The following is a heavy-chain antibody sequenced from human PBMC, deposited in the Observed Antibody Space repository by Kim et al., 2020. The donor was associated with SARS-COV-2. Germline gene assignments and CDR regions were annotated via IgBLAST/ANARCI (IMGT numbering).Heavy chain of an antibody. D-gene: IGHD6-13*01. CDR2: ISYSGDKT. Sequence: GGSLRLSCAASGFTFSDYYMAWLRQAPGKGLEWVSYISYSGDKTYYADSVKCRFTVSRDNAKNSLHLQLNDLGVDDTAVYYCARGDPNAAAGFYWGQGTLVTVSS. CDR1: GFTFSDYY. CDR3: ARGDPNAAAGFY. V-gene: IGHV3-11*01. J-gene: IGHJ4*02.